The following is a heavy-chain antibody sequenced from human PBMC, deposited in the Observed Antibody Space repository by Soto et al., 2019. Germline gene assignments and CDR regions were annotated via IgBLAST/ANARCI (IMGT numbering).Heavy chain of an antibody. V-gene: IGHV3-48*02. CDR2: ISSSSSTI. J-gene: IGHJ6*02. CDR1: GFTFSSYS. CDR3: ARDPNYYGSGSYYNRPYYYGMDV. Sequence: LRLSCAASGFTFSSYSMNWVRQAPGKGLEWVSYISSSSSTIYYADSVKGRFTFSRDNAKNSLYLQMNSLRDEDTAVYYCARDPNYYGSGSYYNRPYYYGMDVWGQGTTVTVSS. D-gene: IGHD3-10*01.